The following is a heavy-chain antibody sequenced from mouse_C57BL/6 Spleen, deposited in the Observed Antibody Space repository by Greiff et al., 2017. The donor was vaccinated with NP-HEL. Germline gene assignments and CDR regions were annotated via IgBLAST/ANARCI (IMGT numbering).Heavy chain of an antibody. CDR1: GYTFTSYW. V-gene: IGHV1-74*01. CDR2: IHPSDSDT. CDR3: AIGYGYDDGLFDY. J-gene: IGHJ2*01. Sequence: QVHVKQPGAELVKPGASVKVSCKASGYTFTSYWMHWVKQRPGQGLEWIGRIHPSDSDTNYNQKFKGKATLTVDKSSSTAYMQLSSLTSEDSAVYYCAIGYGYDDGLFDYWGQGTTLTVSS. D-gene: IGHD2-2*01.